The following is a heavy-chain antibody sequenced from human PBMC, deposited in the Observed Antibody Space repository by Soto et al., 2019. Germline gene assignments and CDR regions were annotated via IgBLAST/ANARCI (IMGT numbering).Heavy chain of an antibody. CDR2: ISGSGGST. V-gene: IGHV3-23*01. D-gene: IGHD1-26*01. J-gene: IGHJ6*03. Sequence: GGSLRLSCAASGFTFSSYAMSWVRQAPGKGLEWVSAISGSGGSTYYADSVKGRFTISRDNSKNTLYLQMNSLRAEDTAVYYCAKYGARENYYYYYMDVWGKGTTVTVSS. CDR3: AKYGARENYYYYYMDV. CDR1: GFTFSSYA.